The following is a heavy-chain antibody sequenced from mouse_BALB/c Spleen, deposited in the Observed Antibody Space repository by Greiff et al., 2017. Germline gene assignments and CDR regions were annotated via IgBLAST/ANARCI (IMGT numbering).Heavy chain of an antibody. J-gene: IGHJ3*01. D-gene: IGHD2-14*01. V-gene: IGHV2-6-7*01. CDR3: ARVHRYDRTWFAY. CDR2: IWGDGST. Sequence: VKLVESGPGLVAPSQSLSITCTVSGFSLTGYGVNWVRQPPGKGLEWLGMIWGDGSTDYNSALKSRLSISKDNSKSQVFLKMNSLQTDDTARYYCARVHRYDRTWFAYWGQGTLVTVSA. CDR1: GFSLTGYG.